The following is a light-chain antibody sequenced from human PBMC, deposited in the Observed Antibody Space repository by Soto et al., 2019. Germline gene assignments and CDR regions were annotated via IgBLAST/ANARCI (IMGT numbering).Light chain of an antibody. J-gene: IGKJ5*01. V-gene: IGKV1-27*01. CDR1: QGISNS. Sequence: IQMTQSPSSLTPSVGDRVTIIXRASQGISNSLLWYQQKPGKVLQXXYYXASSFQSGVPSLFSGSGCGTDFTITISSLQAEDVETYCCQKYHCAPAFGQGTRLEIK. CDR2: XAS. CDR3: QKYHCAPA.